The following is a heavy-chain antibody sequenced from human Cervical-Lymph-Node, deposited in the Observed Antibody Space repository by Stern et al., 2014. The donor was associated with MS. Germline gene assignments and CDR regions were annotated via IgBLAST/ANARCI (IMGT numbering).Heavy chain of an antibody. CDR3: ASGGWGV. J-gene: IGHJ3*01. Sequence: EVQLVQSGGGLVKPGGSLRLSCAASGLTFSSHSMNWVRQAPGKGLERVSSISSSSTYIFYADSVKGRSTISRDDAKNSLYLQMNSLRVEDTAVYYCASGGWGVWGQGTMVTVSA. CDR2: ISSSSTYI. CDR1: GLTFSSHS. D-gene: IGHD3-16*01. V-gene: IGHV3-21*01.